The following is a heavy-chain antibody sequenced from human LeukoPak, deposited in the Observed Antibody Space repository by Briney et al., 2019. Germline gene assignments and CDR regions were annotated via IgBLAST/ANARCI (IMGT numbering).Heavy chain of an antibody. J-gene: IGHJ4*02. Sequence: GASVKVSCKASGYTFTSYAMHWVRQAPGQRLEWMGWINAGNGNTIYSQKFQGRVTITSDTSASTAYMELSSMRSEDTAVYYCARTHYSSSWYNYWGQGTLVTVSS. CDR1: GYTFTSYA. D-gene: IGHD6-13*01. V-gene: IGHV1-3*01. CDR2: INAGNGNT. CDR3: ARTHYSSSWYNY.